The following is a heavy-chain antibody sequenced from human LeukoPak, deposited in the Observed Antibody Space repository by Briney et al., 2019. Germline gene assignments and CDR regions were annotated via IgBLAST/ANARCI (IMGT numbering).Heavy chain of an antibody. J-gene: IGHJ4*02. CDR1: GFTFSSYA. CDR3: ASPLYGGSYYLDLTYFDY. D-gene: IGHD1-26*01. CDR2: ISYDGSNK. Sequence: GGSLRLSCAASGFTFSSYAMHWVRQAPGKGLEWVAVISYDGSNKYYADSVKGRFTISRDNSKNTLYLRMNSLRAEDTAVYYCASPLYGGSYYLDLTYFDYWGQGTLVTVSS. V-gene: IGHV3-30*04.